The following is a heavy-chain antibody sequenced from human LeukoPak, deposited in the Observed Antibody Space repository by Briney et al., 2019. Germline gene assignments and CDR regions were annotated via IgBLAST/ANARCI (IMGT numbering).Heavy chain of an antibody. D-gene: IGHD5-24*01. CDR3: AKDGLSGYNFDY. Sequence: GGSLRLSCAASGFTFSDFAMAWVRQAPGKGLEWVSTVSNSGGSRYHADSVKGRFTISRDNSQNTLFLQMNSLRGEDTAVYYCAKDGLSGYNFDYWGQGTLVSVSS. CDR2: VSNSGGSR. J-gene: IGHJ4*02. CDR1: GFTFSDFA. V-gene: IGHV3-23*01.